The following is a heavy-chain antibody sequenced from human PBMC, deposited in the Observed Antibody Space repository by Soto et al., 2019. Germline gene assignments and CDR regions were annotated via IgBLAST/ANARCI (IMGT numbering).Heavy chain of an antibody. CDR2: IIPIFPTP. CDR3: AREKDRQKLGGNYFSGIDV. Sequence: QVQLVQSGAEVKKPGSSVTVSCKASGGTFGNSAISWVRQAPGQGLAWMGVIIPIFPTPDYAQKFQGRVTITADQSTTTAYMELTSLGSEHTAVYYCAREKDRQKLGGNYFSGIDVWGQGTTVTVSS. J-gene: IGHJ6*01. D-gene: IGHD3-10*01. CDR1: GGTFGNSA. V-gene: IGHV1-69*12.